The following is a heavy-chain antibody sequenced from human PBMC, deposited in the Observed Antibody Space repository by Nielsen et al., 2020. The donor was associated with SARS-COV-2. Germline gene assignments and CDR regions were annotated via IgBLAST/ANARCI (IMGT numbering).Heavy chain of an antibody. CDR1: GFTFNTYG. J-gene: IGHJ3*02. CDR3: AKDLRIAVAGTQDAFDI. V-gene: IGHV3-48*04. Sequence: GESLKISCAASGFTFNTYGMNWVRQAPGKGLEWVSYISSTSNPIFQADSVKGRFTISRDNTKNSLYLQMNSLRAEDTAVYYCAKDLRIAVAGTQDAFDIWGQGTMVTVSS. D-gene: IGHD6-19*01. CDR2: ISSTSNPI.